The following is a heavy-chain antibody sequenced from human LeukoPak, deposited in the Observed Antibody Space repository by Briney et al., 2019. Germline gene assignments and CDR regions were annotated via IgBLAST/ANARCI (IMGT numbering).Heavy chain of an antibody. D-gene: IGHD6-19*01. J-gene: IGHJ4*02. V-gene: IGHV3-23*01. CDR3: AKGPEVAVAGVDY. CDR2: ISGSGGST. CDR1: GFTFSSYA. Sequence: GGSLRLSCTGSGFTFSSYAMSWVRQAPGKGLEWVSAISGSGGSTYYADSVKGRFTISRDNSKNTLYLQMNSLRAEDTAVYYCAKGPEVAVAGVDYWGQRTLVTVSS.